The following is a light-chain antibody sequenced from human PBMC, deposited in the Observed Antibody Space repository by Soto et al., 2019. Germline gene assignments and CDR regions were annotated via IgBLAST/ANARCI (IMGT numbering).Light chain of an antibody. J-gene: IGLJ2*01. V-gene: IGLV2-14*01. CDR1: SSDVGSYIY. CDR3: SSYTTTSTRV. CDR2: DVT. Sequence: QSALTQPASVSGSPGQSITISCTGTSSDVGSYIYVSWYQQHPGKAPKLMIYDVTNRPSGVSNRFSGSKSGNTASLTISGLQAEDEADYYCSSYTTTSTRVFGGGTKLTVL.